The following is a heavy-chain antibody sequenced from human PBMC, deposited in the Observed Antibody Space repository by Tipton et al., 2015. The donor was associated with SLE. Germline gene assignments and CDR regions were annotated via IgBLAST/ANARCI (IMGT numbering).Heavy chain of an antibody. D-gene: IGHD6-13*01. V-gene: IGHV4-39*07. Sequence: LSLTCTVSGGSISSSSYYWGWIRQPPGKGLEWIGSIYYSGSTYYNPSLESRVTISVDTSKNQFSLKLSSVTAADTAVYYCARVGFSIAAAGPYAFDIWGQGKMVPVSS. CDR3: ARVGFSIAAAGPYAFDI. J-gene: IGHJ3*02. CDR1: GGSISSSSYY. CDR2: IYYSGST.